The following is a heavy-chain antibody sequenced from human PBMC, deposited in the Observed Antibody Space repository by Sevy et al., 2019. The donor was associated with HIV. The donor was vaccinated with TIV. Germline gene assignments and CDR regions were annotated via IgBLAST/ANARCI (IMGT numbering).Heavy chain of an antibody. CDR1: GFTFSSYG. D-gene: IGHD3-3*01. V-gene: IGHV3-30*18. J-gene: IGHJ4*02. CDR2: ISYDGSNK. Sequence: GGSLRLSCAASGFTFSSYGMHWVRQAPGKGLEWVAVISYDGSNKYYADSVKGRFTISRDNSKNTLYLQMNSLRAEDTAVYYWAKAAGITIFGVVNELDYWGQGTLVTVSS. CDR3: AKAAGITIFGVVNELDY.